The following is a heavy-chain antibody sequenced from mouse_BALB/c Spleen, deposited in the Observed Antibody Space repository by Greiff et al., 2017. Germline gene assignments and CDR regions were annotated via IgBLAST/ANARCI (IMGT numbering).Heavy chain of an antibody. CDR3: ARDGRGWFAY. V-gene: IGHV5-4*02. D-gene: IGHD1-1*02. J-gene: IGHJ3*01. Sequence: EVKLVESGGGLVKPGGSLKLSCAASGFTFSDYYMYWVRQTPEKRLEWVATISDGGSYTYYPDSVKGRFTISRDNAKNNLYLQMSSLKSEDTAMYYCARDGRGWFAYWGQGTLVTVSA. CDR1: GFTFSDYY. CDR2: ISDGGSYT.